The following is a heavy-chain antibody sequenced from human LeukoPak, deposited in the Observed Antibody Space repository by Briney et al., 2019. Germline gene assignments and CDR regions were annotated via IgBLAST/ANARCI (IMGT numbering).Heavy chain of an antibody. Sequence: GGSLRLSCAASGFTFSSHWMSWFRQAPGKGLEWVSAISGSGGSTYYADSVKGRFTISRDNSKNTLYLQMNSLRAEDTAVYYCAKLFSITGTTARRAAFDIWGQGTMVTVSS. CDR1: GFTFSSHW. V-gene: IGHV3-23*01. D-gene: IGHD1-7*01. J-gene: IGHJ3*02. CDR2: ISGSGGST. CDR3: AKLFSITGTTARRAAFDI.